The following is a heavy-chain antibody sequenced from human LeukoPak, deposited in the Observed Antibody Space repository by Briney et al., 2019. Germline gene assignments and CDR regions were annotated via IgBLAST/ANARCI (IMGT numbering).Heavy chain of an antibody. CDR1: GGSISSYY. CDR2: IYYSGST. Sequence: PSETLSLTCTVSGGSISSYYWSWIRQPPGKGLEWIGYIYYSGSTNYNPSLKSRVTISVDTSKNQFSLKLSSVTAADTAVYYCAGGGSWFDYWGQGPLVTVSS. D-gene: IGHD6-13*01. CDR3: AGGGSWFDY. J-gene: IGHJ4*02. V-gene: IGHV4-59*01.